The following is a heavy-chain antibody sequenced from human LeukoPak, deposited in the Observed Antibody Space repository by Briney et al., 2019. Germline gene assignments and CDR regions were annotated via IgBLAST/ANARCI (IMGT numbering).Heavy chain of an antibody. D-gene: IGHD1-26*01. CDR2: IYSGGST. J-gene: IGHJ3*02. CDR3: ARVGGLDAFDI. CDR1: GFTVSSNY. V-gene: IGHV3-53*04. Sequence: GGSLRLSCAASGFTVSSNYMSWVRQAPGKGLEWVSVIYSGGSTYYTDSVKGRFTISRHNSQNTLFLQMNSLRAEDTAVYYCARVGGLDAFDIWGQGTMVTVSS.